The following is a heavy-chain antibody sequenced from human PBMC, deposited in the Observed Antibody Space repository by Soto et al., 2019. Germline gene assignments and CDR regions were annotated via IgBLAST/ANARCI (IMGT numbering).Heavy chain of an antibody. D-gene: IGHD5-12*01. CDR2: IYYSGST. J-gene: IGHJ4*02. CDR3: ATNRRYDFYYIDS. Sequence: SETLSLTCAVSGGSIKTGGYYWTWIRQHPGKGLEWIGYIYYSGSTYYNPSLESRISMSVDLSKNQFSLRLTSVTAADTAVYYCATNRRYDFYYIDSWGQGALVSVSS. V-gene: IGHV4-31*11. CDR1: GGSIKTGGYY.